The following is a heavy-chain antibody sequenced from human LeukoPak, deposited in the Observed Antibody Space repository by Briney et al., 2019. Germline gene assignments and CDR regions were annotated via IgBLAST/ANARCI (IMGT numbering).Heavy chain of an antibody. J-gene: IGHJ5*02. CDR3: GSQYYGDWFDP. D-gene: IGHD3-16*01. V-gene: IGHV5-51*01. CDR2: IYPGDSES. Sequence: GEYLKTSCKASGYSFSNYWIGWVRQMPGKGLEWMGIIYPGDSESRYSPSFQGQVTISVDKSISTAYLQWSSLKASDTAMYYCGSQYYGDWFDPWGQGTLVIVSS. CDR1: GYSFSNYW.